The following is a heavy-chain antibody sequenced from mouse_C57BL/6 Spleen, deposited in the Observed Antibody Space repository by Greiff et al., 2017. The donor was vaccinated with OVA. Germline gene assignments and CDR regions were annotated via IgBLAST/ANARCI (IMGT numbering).Heavy chain of an antibody. CDR1: GYTFTSYW. D-gene: IGHD1-1*01. CDR3: ASNNGSSNDNWYFDV. Sequence: QVQLQQPGAELVRPGSSVKLSCKASGYTFTSYWMHWVKQRPIQGLEWIGNIDPSDSETHYNQKFKDKATLTVDKSSSTAYMQLSSLTSEDSAVYYCASNNGSSNDNWYFDVWAQGPRSPSPQ. J-gene: IGHJ1*03. CDR2: IDPSDSET. V-gene: IGHV1-52*01.